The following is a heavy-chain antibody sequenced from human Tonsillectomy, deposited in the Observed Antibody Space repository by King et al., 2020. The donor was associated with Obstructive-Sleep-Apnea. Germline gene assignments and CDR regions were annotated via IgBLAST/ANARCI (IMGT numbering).Heavy chain of an antibody. D-gene: IGHD5-18*01. CDR1: GLTYSNHW. J-gene: IGHJ4*02. Sequence: VQLVEAGGGLVQPGESLRLSCAVAGLTYSNHWMSWVRQAPGKGLEWVAKIKDEGSDKYYVDSVKGRFTISRDNAKNSLYLQMNSLRVEDTAMYYCVRGGYTYDYWGQGTLVIVSS. CDR2: IKDEGSDK. CDR3: VRGGYTYDY. V-gene: IGHV3-7*01.